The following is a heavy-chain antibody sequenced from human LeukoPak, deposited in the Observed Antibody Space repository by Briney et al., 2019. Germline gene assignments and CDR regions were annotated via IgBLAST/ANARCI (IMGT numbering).Heavy chain of an antibody. V-gene: IGHV4-59*06. CDR1: GGSISSYY. Sequence: SETLSLTCTVSGGSISSYYWSWIRQHPGKGLEWIGYIYYSGSTYYNPPLKSRVTISVDTSKNQFSLKLSSVTAADTAVYYCARVLRSFDSDAFDIWGQGTMVTVSS. J-gene: IGHJ3*02. D-gene: IGHD4-17*01. CDR2: IYYSGST. CDR3: ARVLRSFDSDAFDI.